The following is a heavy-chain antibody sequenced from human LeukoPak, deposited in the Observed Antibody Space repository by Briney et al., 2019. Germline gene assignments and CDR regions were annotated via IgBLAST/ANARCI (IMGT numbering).Heavy chain of an antibody. CDR3: ARPAGYSSSVNWFDP. V-gene: IGHV3-7*01. Sequence: GGSLRLSCAASGFTFSSYWMSWVRQAPGKGLEWVAILKQDGSEKYYVDSVKGRFTISRDNAKNSLYLQMNSLRAEDTAVYYGARPAGYSSSVNWFDPWGQGTLVTVSS. D-gene: IGHD6-13*01. J-gene: IGHJ5*02. CDR1: GFTFSSYW. CDR2: LKQDGSEK.